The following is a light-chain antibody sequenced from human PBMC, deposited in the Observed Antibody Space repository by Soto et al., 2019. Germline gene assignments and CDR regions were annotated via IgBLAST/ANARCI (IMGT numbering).Light chain of an antibody. J-gene: IGKJ1*01. V-gene: IGKV1-5*03. CDR3: LQYDTYPWT. CDR2: RTS. Sequence: DIRVTQSPSTLSAYLGDSVTITCRASQNINSWLAWYQQKPGKAPKVLIYRTSSLQSGVPSRFSGSESGTEFTLTISSLQPDDFATYFCLQYDTYPWTFGQGTKVEIK. CDR1: QNINSW.